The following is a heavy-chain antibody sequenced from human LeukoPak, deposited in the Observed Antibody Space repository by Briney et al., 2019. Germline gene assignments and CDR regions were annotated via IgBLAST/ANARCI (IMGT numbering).Heavy chain of an antibody. CDR2: ISAGGDRT. V-gene: IGHV3-23*01. Sequence: GGSLRLSCAASGFTFSTYAMTWVRQAPGKGLEWVSGISAGGDRTYYTDSVKGRFTISRDNSKNTLYLQMNSLRAENTAEYYCARSTVGTSCCTAVDYWGQGTLVTVSS. CDR3: ARSTVGTSCCTAVDY. J-gene: IGHJ4*02. CDR1: GFTFSTYA. D-gene: IGHD1-26*01.